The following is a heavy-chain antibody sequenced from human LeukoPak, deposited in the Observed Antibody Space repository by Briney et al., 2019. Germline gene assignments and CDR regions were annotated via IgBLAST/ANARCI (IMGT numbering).Heavy chain of an antibody. J-gene: IGHJ1*01. CDR2: INPNSGNT. Sequence: ASVKVSCKASGYTYTTYDINWVRQATGQGLQWMGWINPNSGNTGYAQKFQGRITITRNTSISTVYMELSSLRSEDTAVYYCARGPPTAQYFQHWGQGTLVTVSS. CDR3: ARGPPTAQYFQH. D-gene: IGHD1-1*01. CDR1: GYTYTTYD. V-gene: IGHV1-8*03.